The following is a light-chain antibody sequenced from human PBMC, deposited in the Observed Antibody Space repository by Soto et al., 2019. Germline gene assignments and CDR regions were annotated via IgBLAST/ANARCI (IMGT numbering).Light chain of an antibody. Sequence: EIVMTQSPATLSVSPGERVTLSCRASQSVSSNLAWYQQKPGQAPRLLIYGASTRVPGIPARFSGSGSGTEFTLTTSSLQSEDFALYYCQQYHNWPPLTFGGGTKVEIK. CDR1: QSVSSN. V-gene: IGKV3-15*01. CDR2: GAS. J-gene: IGKJ4*01. CDR3: QQYHNWPPLT.